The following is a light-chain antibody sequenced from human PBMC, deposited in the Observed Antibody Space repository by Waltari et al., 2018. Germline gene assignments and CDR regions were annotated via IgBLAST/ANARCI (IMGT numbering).Light chain of an antibody. V-gene: IGKV3-20*01. J-gene: IGKJ4*01. CDR1: QSVSSNY. Sequence: EIVLTQSPGTLSLSPGERATLSCRTSQSVSSNYLAWYQQKPGQAPRLLIYGASSTATGIPDRFSGSGSGTDFTLTISRLEPEDFAVSYCQQYGSSPLTFGGGTKVEIK. CDR3: QQYGSSPLT. CDR2: GAS.